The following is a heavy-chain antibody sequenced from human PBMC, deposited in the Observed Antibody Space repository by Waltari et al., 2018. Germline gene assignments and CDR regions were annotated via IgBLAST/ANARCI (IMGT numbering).Heavy chain of an antibody. CDR3: AKTKYSGTYYFDS. CDR1: GFTFDVSG. Sequence: EVQLVESGGGVVRPGGFLRLSCAASGFTFDVSGMSWVRQVPGKGLEWVAGLNWNGATTRYAESVRGRFTISRDNGKNSLYLHMNSLRAEDTALYHCAKTKYSGTYYFDSWGLGTLVTVSS. V-gene: IGHV3-20*01. CDR2: LNWNGATT. D-gene: IGHD1-26*01. J-gene: IGHJ4*02.